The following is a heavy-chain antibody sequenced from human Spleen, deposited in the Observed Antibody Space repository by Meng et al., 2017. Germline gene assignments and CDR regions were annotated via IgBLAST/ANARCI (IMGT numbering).Heavy chain of an antibody. D-gene: IGHD6-19*01. CDR3: VRSSGWVRTGFDP. CDR2: IGHSGTT. J-gene: IGHJ5*02. CDR1: GGSISTSGYY. V-gene: IGHV4-39*01. Sequence: QPQLQDSGPGLVKPSEALSLPCSVSGGSISTSGYYWGWIRQPPGKGLEWIGSIGHSGTTYYTPSLRRRVTVSIDTSKNQFSLEVTSVTAADTAVYYCVRSSGWVRTGFDPWGQGTLVTVSS.